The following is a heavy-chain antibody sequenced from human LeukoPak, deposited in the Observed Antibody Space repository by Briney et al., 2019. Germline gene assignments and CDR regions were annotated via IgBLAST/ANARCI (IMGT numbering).Heavy chain of an antibody. V-gene: IGHV4-30-2*01. J-gene: IGHJ4*02. CDR1: GGSISSGGYY. CDR3: ARDPTGVVVPAATPEDY. CDR2: IYHSGST. D-gene: IGHD2-2*01. Sequence: SETLSLTCTVSGGSISSGGYYWSWIRQPPGKGLEWIGYIYHSGSTYYNPSLKSRVTISVDRSKNQFSLKLSSVTAADTAVYYCARDPTGVVVPAATPEDYWGQGTLVTVSS.